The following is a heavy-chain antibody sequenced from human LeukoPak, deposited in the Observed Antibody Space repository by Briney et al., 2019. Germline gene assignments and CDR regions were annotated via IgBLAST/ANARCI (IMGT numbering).Heavy chain of an antibody. CDR2: IGGSGARA. CDR1: GFTFRSSA. J-gene: IGHJ3*02. CDR3: AKDKGLLSLATPKDAFDI. V-gene: IGHV3-23*01. D-gene: IGHD6-6*01. Sequence: GGSLRLSCAASGFTFRSSAMTWVRQAPGKGLEWVSAIGGSGARAYYADSVRGRFTVSRDNSKNTLYLQMNSLRAEDTAIYYCAKDKGLLSLATPKDAFDIWGQGTKVAVSS.